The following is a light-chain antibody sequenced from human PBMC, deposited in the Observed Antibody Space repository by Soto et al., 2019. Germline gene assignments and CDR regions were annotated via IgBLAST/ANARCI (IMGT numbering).Light chain of an antibody. CDR1: QSVSNY. Sequence: TQSPATLSLSPGERATLSCMASQSVSNYLAWYQQKPGQAPRLLIYDTSNRATDIPARFSGSGSGTDFTLTISSLEPEDFAVYYCQQRSNWPPFTFGQGTRLENK. J-gene: IGKJ5*01. V-gene: IGKV3-11*01. CDR2: DTS. CDR3: QQRSNWPPFT.